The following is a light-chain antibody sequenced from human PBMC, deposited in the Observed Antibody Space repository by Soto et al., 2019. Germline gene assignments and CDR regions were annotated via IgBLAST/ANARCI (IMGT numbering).Light chain of an antibody. Sequence: QSVLTQPASVSGSPGQSVAISCTGTSSDVGGYNYVSWCQQHPGKAPKALIYEVRNRPLGVSNRFSGSKSGNTASLTISGLQAEDEADYYCSSYTSNNTRVFGGGTKLTVL. CDR2: EVR. CDR1: SSDVGGYNY. V-gene: IGLV2-14*01. CDR3: SSYTSNNTRV. J-gene: IGLJ2*01.